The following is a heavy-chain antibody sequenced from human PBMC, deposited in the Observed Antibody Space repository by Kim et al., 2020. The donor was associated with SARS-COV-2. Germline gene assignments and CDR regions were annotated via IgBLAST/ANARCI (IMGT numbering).Heavy chain of an antibody. CDR1: GFTVSSNY. CDR2: IYSGGNT. V-gene: IGHV3-66*04. CDR3: ARPSRAGVLGAGSYGDAF. Sequence: GGSLRLSCAASGFTVSSNYMSWVRQAPGKGLEWVSVIYSGGNTYYADSVKDRFTISRDNSKNTLYLQMNSLRAEDTAVYYCARPSRAGVLGAGSYGDAF. D-gene: IGHD3-10*02. J-gene: IGHJ3*01.